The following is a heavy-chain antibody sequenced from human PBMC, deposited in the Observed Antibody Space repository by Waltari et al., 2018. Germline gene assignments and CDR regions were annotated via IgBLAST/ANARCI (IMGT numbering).Heavy chain of an antibody. D-gene: IGHD2-15*01. CDR2: IYYSGST. CDR3: ARGGVVVVAATPWFDP. Sequence: QLQLQESGPGLVKPSETLSLTCTVSGGSISSSSYYWGWIRQPPGKGLEWIGSIYYSGSTYYNPSLKSRVTISVDTSKNQFSLKLSSVTAADTVVYYCARGGVVVVAATPWFDPWGQGTLVTVSS. V-gene: IGHV4-39*07. CDR1: GGSISSSSYY. J-gene: IGHJ5*02.